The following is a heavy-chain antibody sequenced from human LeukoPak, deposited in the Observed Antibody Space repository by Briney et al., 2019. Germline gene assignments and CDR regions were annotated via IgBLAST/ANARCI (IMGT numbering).Heavy chain of an antibody. CDR3: ALTHFPKGYYGSGSYLTYYYYGMDA. D-gene: IGHD3-10*01. CDR1: GFTFSSYA. J-gene: IGHJ6*02. CDR2: ISGSGGST. Sequence: PGGSLRLSCAASGFTFSSYAMSWVRQAPGKGLEWVSAISGSGGSTYYADSVKGRFTISRDNSKNTLYLQMNSLRAEDTTVYYCALTHFPKGYYGSGSYLTYYYYGMDAWGQGTTVTVSS. V-gene: IGHV3-23*01.